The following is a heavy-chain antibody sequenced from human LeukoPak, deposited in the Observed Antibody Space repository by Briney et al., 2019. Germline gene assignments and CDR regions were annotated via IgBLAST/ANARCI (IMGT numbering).Heavy chain of an antibody. CDR1: GGSISSGSYY. CDR2: IYTSGST. V-gene: IGHV4-61*02. Sequence: SSETLSLTCTVSGGSISSGSYYWSWVRQPAGKGLEWIGRIYTSGSTNYNPSLKSRVTISVDTSKNQFSLKLSSVTAADTAVYYCARSPRTYYYDSSGYSADAFDIWGQGTMVTVSS. CDR3: ARSPRTYYYDSSGYSADAFDI. J-gene: IGHJ3*02. D-gene: IGHD3-22*01.